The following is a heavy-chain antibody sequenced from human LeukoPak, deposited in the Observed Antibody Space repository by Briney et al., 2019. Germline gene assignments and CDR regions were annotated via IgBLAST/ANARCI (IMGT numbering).Heavy chain of an antibody. CDR3: ARGREWFGELYGYYFDY. CDR1: GYSISSGFY. CDR2: IYYSGST. J-gene: IGHJ4*02. Sequence: SETLSLTCTVSGYSISSGFYWSWIRQPPGKGLEWIGYIYYSGSTNYNPSLKSRVTISVDTSKKQFSLNLSSVTAADTAVYYCARGREWFGELYGYYFDYWGQGTLVTVSS. V-gene: IGHV4-61*01. D-gene: IGHD3-10*01.